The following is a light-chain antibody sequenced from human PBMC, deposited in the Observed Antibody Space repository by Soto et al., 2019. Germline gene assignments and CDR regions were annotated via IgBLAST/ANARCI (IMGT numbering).Light chain of an antibody. Sequence: EIVLTQSPGSLSLSPGERATLSCRASQSVSSSYLGWYQQKPGQAPRLLIYGASNRATGVPARFTGSGSETDFTLTISSLEPEDFAVYYCQHRMNWPLTFGQGTRLENK. J-gene: IGKJ5*01. V-gene: IGKV3D-20*02. CDR3: QHRMNWPLT. CDR1: QSVSSSY. CDR2: GAS.